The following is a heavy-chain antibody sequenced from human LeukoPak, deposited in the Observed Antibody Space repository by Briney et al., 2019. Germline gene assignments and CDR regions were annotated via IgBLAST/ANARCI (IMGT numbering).Heavy chain of an antibody. CDR1: GGSISSYY. CDR3: AREGSGSYLDY. V-gene: IGHV4-59*01. CDR2: IYYSGST. D-gene: IGHD1-26*01. J-gene: IGHJ4*02. Sequence: SETLSLTCTVSGGSISSYYWSWIRQPPGKGLEWIGYIYYSGSTNYNPSLKSRVTISVDTSKIQFSLKLSSVTAADTAVYYCAREGSGSYLDYWGQGTLVTVSS.